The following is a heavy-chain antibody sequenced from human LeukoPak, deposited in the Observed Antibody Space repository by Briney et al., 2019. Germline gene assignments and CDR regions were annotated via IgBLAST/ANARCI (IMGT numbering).Heavy chain of an antibody. CDR2: ISGSGGST. J-gene: IGHJ3*02. CDR1: GFTFSSYA. CDR3: ANLPVVVRGVIITEDAFDI. V-gene: IGHV3-23*01. D-gene: IGHD3-10*01. Sequence: QTGGSLRLSCAASGFTFSSYAMSWVRQAPGKGLEWVSAISGSGGSTYYADSVKGRFTISRDNSKNTLYLQMNSLRAEDTAVYYCANLPVVVRGVIITEDAFDIWGQGTMVTVSS.